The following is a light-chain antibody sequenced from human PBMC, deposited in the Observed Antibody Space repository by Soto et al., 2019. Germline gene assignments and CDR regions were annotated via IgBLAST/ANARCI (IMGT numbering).Light chain of an antibody. V-gene: IGKV3-20*01. CDR3: QQYGTSPPVYT. J-gene: IGKJ2*01. CDR1: QSISSTY. Sequence: EIVLTQSPGTLSLSPGERATLSCRTSQSISSTYLAWYQQKPGQAPRLLIYGTYSMATGIPDRFSGSGSGRDGTLTSSRLEPEDFALYYCQQYGTSPPVYTFGQGTKLEIK. CDR2: GTY.